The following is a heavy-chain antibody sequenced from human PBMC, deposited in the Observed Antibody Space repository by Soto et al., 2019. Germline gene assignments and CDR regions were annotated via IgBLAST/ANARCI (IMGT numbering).Heavy chain of an antibody. CDR1: GGTLSTFA. J-gene: IGHJ4*02. D-gene: IGHD6-19*01. Sequence: QVQLVQSGAEMKKPGSSVQVSCKASGGTLSTFAISWVRQAPGQGLEWMGEIIPLFGTEKFAQKFQGRVTITADKSTNTAHIELSNLRSDDTAVYYCATRVAVAGKFDYWGQGTLITVSS. CDR2: IIPLFGTE. CDR3: ATRVAVAGKFDY. V-gene: IGHV1-69*06.